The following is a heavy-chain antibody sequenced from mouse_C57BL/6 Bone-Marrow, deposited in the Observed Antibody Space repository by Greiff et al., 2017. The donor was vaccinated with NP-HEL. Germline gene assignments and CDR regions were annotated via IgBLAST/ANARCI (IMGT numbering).Heavy chain of an antibody. CDR2: INPSTGGT. D-gene: IGHD2-1*01. CDR3: ARSPIGNIDY. J-gene: IGHJ2*01. CDR1: GYSFTGYY. Sequence: VQLQQSGPELVKPGASVKISCKASGYSFTGYYMNWVKQSPEKSLEWIGEINPSTGGTTYNQKFKAKATVTVDKSSSTAYMQLKSLTSEDSAVYYCARSPIGNIDYWGQGTTLTVSS. V-gene: IGHV1-42*01.